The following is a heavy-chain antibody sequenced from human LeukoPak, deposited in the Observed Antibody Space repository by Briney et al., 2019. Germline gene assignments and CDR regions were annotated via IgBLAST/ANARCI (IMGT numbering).Heavy chain of an antibody. CDR3: TTALFTTSFDY. D-gene: IGHD2-21*01. J-gene: IGHJ4*02. Sequence: MPGGSLRLSCAASGFTFSNAWMCWVRQAPGKGLEWVGRIKDKTDGGTTDYAAPVKDRFTISRDDSKNRLYLQMNSLKTEDTAVYYCTTALFTTSFDYWGQGTLVSVSS. CDR1: GFTFSNAW. V-gene: IGHV3-15*01. CDR2: IKDKTDGGTT.